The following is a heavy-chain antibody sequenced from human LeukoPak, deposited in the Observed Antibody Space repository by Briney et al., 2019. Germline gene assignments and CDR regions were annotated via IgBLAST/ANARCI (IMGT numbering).Heavy chain of an antibody. CDR1: GFSLSGFW. J-gene: IGHJ3*02. Sequence: GGSLRLSCVGSGFSLSGFWMTWVRQAPGKGLEWVANIRGDGSRLYYVDSVKGRFTISRDNAKNSLYLQMSNLRAEDTSVYYCARDHNYFGSDRYYDAFDIWGQGTMVTVSS. D-gene: IGHD2-21*02. CDR2: IRGDGSRL. CDR3: ARDHNYFGSDRYYDAFDI. V-gene: IGHV3-7*01.